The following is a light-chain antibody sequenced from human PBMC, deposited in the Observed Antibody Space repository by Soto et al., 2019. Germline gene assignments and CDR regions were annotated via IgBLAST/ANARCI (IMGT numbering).Light chain of an antibody. CDR2: GAS. V-gene: IGKV3-20*01. CDR1: QSVSSSY. Sequence: ERRAISGCRASQSVSSSYLAWYQQKPGQAPRLLIYGASSRATGIPDRFSGSGYGTDFDLSIRCLDPDCFAVYFCERYGRAARTVARGTKVDIK. CDR3: ERYGRAART. J-gene: IGKJ1*01.